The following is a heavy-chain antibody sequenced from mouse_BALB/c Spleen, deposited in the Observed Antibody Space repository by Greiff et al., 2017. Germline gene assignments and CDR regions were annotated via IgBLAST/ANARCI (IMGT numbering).Heavy chain of an antibody. CDR2: IWAGGST. Sequence: VKLMESGPGLVAPSQSLSITCTVSGFSLTSYGVHWVRQPPGKGLEWLGVIWAGGSTNYNSALMSRLSISKDNSKSQVFLKMNSLQTDDTAMYYCARDLGDFAMDYWGQGTSVTVSS. D-gene: IGHD4-1*01. CDR1: GFSLTSYG. J-gene: IGHJ4*01. CDR3: ARDLGDFAMDY. V-gene: IGHV2-9*02.